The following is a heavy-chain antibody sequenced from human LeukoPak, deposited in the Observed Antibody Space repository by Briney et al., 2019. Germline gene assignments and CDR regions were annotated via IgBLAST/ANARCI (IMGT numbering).Heavy chain of an antibody. D-gene: IGHD1-1*01. CDR1: GFTFSSYS. V-gene: IGHV3-21*04. CDR3: ARAVRGDAFDI. J-gene: IGHJ3*02. Sequence: GGSLRLSCAASGFTFSSYSMNWVRQAPGKGLEWVSSISSSSSYIYYADSVKGRFTISRDNAKNSLYLQMNSLRSEDTAVYYCARAVRGDAFDIWGQGTMVTVSS. CDR2: ISSSSSYI.